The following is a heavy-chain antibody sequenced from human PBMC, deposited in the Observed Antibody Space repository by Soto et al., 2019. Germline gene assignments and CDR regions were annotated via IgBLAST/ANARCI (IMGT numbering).Heavy chain of an antibody. Sequence: ASVEIACKVSGDTLTELSVHVVRQTPGKGLEWMGTFDPEDGETIYAQKFQGRVTMTEDTSTDTAYMELRSLRSEDTAVYYCATDLSYYGSAPWPWGQGTLVTVSS. V-gene: IGHV1-24*01. CDR2: FDPEDGET. CDR3: ATDLSYYGSAPWP. J-gene: IGHJ5*02. D-gene: IGHD3-10*01. CDR1: GDTLTELS.